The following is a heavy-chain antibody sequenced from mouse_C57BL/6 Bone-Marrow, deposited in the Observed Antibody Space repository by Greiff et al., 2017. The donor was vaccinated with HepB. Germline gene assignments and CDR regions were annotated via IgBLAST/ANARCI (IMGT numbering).Heavy chain of an antibody. V-gene: IGHV2-2*01. CDR2: IWSGGST. Sequence: QVQLQQSGPGLVQPSQSLSITCTVSGFSLTSYGVHWVRQSPGKGLEWLGVIWSGGSTDYNAAFISRLSISKDNSKSQVFFKMNSLQADDTAIYYCARKGDYYGSSYWFAYWGQGTLVTVSA. J-gene: IGHJ3*01. CDR3: ARKGDYYGSSYWFAY. D-gene: IGHD1-1*01. CDR1: GFSLTSYG.